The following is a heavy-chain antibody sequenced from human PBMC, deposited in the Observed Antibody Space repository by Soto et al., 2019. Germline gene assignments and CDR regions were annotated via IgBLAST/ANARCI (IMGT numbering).Heavy chain of an antibody. J-gene: IGHJ4*02. CDR2: ISPNGQGI. Sequence: EVQLLESGGGLVQPGGSLRLSCAASGFTLNNYGMSWVRQAPGKGLEWVSAISPNGQGIYYADSVKGRFIISKDNSKNTVFLHMDSLTADDTAVYYCAKDRGYPRDCFHSWGQGTLVTVSS. CDR1: GFTLNNYG. V-gene: IGHV3-23*01. D-gene: IGHD3-10*01. CDR3: AKDRGYPRDCFHS.